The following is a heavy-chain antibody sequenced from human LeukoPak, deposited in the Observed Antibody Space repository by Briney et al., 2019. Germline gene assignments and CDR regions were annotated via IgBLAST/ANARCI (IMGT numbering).Heavy chain of an antibody. D-gene: IGHD1-26*01. J-gene: IGHJ5*02. CDR2: IYYSGST. Sequence: PSETLSLTCTVSGGSISNYYWSWIRQTPGKGLEWIGYIYYSGSTNYNPSLKSRVTISVDTSKNQFSLKLTSVTAADTAVYYCARREYTGKDSPYDPWGQGTLVTVSS. CDR1: GGSISNYY. V-gene: IGHV4-59*01. CDR3: ARREYTGKDSPYDP.